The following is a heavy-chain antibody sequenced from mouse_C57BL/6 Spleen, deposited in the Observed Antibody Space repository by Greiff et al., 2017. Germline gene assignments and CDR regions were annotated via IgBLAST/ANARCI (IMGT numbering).Heavy chain of an antibody. J-gene: IGHJ2*01. CDR3: ASGGELRRYYFDY. V-gene: IGHV1-72*01. CDR1: GYTFTSYW. D-gene: IGHD1-1*01. Sequence: VQLQQPGAELVKPGASVKLSCKASGYTFTSYWMHWVKQRPGRGLEWIGRIDPNSGGTKYNEKFKSKAKLTVDKPSSTAYMQLSSLTSEDSAVYYCASGGELRRYYFDYWGQGTTLTVSS. CDR2: IDPNSGGT.